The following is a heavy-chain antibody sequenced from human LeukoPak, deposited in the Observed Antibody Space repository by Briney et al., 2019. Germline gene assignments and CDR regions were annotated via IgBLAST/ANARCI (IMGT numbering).Heavy chain of an antibody. D-gene: IGHD1-7*01. CDR1: GGSLSSYY. J-gene: IGHJ4*02. V-gene: IGHV4-59*01. Sequence: SETLSLTCTVSGGSLSSYYWSWIRQPPGKGLEWIGYIYYSGSTNYNPSLTSRVTISVDTSKNQFSLKLSSVTAADTAVYYCARSITGTSFDYWGQGTLVTVSS. CDR3: ARSITGTSFDY. CDR2: IYYSGST.